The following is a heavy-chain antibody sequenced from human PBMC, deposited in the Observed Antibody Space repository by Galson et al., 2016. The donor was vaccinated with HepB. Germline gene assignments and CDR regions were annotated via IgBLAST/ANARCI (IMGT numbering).Heavy chain of an antibody. J-gene: IGHJ1*01. CDR1: GYSFTDYY. CDR3: ATFDIVLLGFQH. Sequence: SVKASCKASGYSFTDYYMHWVRQAPGQGLEWMGWINPHSGGTKSAQKFQGRVSMTRDTSINTVYMELSRLTSDDTAAYYCATFDIVLLGFQHWGQGTLVGVSS. CDR2: INPHSGGT. D-gene: IGHD2-8*02. V-gene: IGHV1-2*02.